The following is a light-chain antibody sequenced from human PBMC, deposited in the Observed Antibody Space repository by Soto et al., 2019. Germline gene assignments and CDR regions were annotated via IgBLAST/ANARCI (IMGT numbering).Light chain of an antibody. CDR1: QSVTSNY. Sequence: EIVLTQSPGTLSLSPGERATLPCRASQSVTSNYLAWYQRKPGQAPRLLISGASSRAAGISDKFSGSGSGTDFTLTISRLEPEDFAVYFCHQYGTFPNTFGQGTRLEI. CDR2: GAS. V-gene: IGKV3-20*01. CDR3: HQYGTFPNT. J-gene: IGKJ5*01.